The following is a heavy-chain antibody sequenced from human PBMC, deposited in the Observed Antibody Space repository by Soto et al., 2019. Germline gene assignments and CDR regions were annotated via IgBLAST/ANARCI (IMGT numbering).Heavy chain of an antibody. CDR3: ARLDRDYFYHGMDV. J-gene: IGHJ6*02. CDR1: GGSISNSKW. V-gene: IGHV4-4*02. CDR2: IDHNGIT. D-gene: IGHD1-1*01. Sequence: SETLSLTCAVFGGSISNSKWWTWVRQVPGKGLEWIGKIDHNGITNYNPSLESRVTISKDESKNQLSLKLTSVTAADTAAYYCARLDRDYFYHGMDVWGQGTTVTVSS.